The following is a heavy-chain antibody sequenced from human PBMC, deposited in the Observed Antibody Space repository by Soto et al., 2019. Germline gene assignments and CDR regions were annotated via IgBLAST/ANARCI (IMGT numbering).Heavy chain of an antibody. CDR3: AKEGRFDWNLPRGYFDY. Sequence: QVQLVESGGGVVQPGRSLRLSCAASGFTFSSYAMHWVRQAPGRGLEWVAVISYDGGNKYYADSVKGRFTISRDISKNTLYLQVNSLRPDDTAVYYCAKEGRFDWNLPRGYFDYWGQGTLVTVSS. V-gene: IGHV3-30-3*01. D-gene: IGHD1-1*01. J-gene: IGHJ4*02. CDR2: ISYDGGNK. CDR1: GFTFSSYA.